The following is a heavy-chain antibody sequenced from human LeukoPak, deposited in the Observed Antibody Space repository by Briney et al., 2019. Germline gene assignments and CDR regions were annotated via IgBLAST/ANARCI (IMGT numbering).Heavy chain of an antibody. CDR1: GFSFSNYG. CDR2: ISYDGNNK. D-gene: IGHD3-10*01. CDR3: ASCSESWGSPYLDL. J-gene: IGHJ2*01. V-gene: IGHV3-30*03. Sequence: PGRSLRLSCAASGFSFSNYGIHWVRQAPGKGLEWVAVISYDGNNKYYADSVKGRFTISRDNSKNTLYLQMNSLRAEDTAVYYCASCSESWGSPYLDLWGRGTLVTVSS.